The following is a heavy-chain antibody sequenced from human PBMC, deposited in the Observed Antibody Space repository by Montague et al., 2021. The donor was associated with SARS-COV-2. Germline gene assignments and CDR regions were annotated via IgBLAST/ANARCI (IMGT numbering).Heavy chain of an antibody. CDR1: GGSISSGGYY. CDR3: ARVQGITMIVVVIGAFDI. V-gene: IGHV4-31*03. Sequence: LSLTSTVSGGSISSGGYYWSWIRQHPGKGLEWIGYIYYSGSTYYNPSLKSRVTISVDTSKNQFSLKLSSVTAADTAVYYCARVQGITMIVVVIGAFDIWGQGTMVTVSS. J-gene: IGHJ3*02. D-gene: IGHD3-22*01. CDR2: IYYSGST.